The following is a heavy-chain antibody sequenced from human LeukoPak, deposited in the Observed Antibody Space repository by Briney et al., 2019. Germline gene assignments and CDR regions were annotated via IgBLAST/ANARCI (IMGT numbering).Heavy chain of an antibody. V-gene: IGHV3-7*01. J-gene: IGHJ6*02. CDR3: ARDQGGITIFGVVISEYYYYYGMDV. CDR2: INHNGNVN. D-gene: IGHD3-3*01. CDR1: GFTFSSYW. Sequence: GGSLRLSCAASGFTFSSYWMNWARQAPGKGLEWVASINHNGNVNYYVDSVKGRFTISRDNAKNSLYLQMNSLRDEDTAVYYCARDQGGITIFGVVISEYYYYYGMDVWGQGTTVTVSS.